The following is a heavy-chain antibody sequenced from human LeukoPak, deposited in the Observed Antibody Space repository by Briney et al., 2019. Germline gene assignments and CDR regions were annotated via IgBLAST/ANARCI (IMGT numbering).Heavy chain of an antibody. J-gene: IGHJ6*02. CDR2: ISSRSESK. D-gene: IGHD5-24*01. CDR1: GFTFSNYA. CDR3: ARVWQLGV. Sequence: GGSLRLSCAASGFTFSNYAMNWVRQAPGKGLEWVAYISSRSESKYYAASVKGRFTISRDNAHNSLYLQMNSLRDDDTAVYYCARVWQLGVWGQGTAVTVSS. V-gene: IGHV3-48*02.